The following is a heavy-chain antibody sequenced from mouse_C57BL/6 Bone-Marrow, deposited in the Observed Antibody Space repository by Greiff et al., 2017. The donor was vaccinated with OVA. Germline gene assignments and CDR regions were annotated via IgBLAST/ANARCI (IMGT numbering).Heavy chain of an antibody. Sequence: QVQLQQSGAELARPGASVKMSCKASGYTFTSYTMHWVKQRPGQGLEWIGYINPSSGYTKYNQKFKDKATLTADKSSSTAYMQLSSLTSEDSAVYYCARDGPRLLWYLYWYFDVWGTGTTVTVSS. CDR2: INPSSGYT. CDR3: ARDGPRLLWYLYWYFDV. D-gene: IGHD2-1*01. V-gene: IGHV1-4*01. J-gene: IGHJ1*03. CDR1: GYTFTSYT.